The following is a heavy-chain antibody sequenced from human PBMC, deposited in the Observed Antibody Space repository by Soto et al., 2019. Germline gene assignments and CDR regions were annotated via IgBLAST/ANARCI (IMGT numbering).Heavy chain of an antibody. J-gene: IGHJ4*02. Sequence: QVQLVQSGAEVRKPGSSVKVSCKASGGTFSRHAISWVRQAPGQGLEWMGGIITIFGTAYHAQKFQGRVTIIADESTSTVYMELSSLRSEDTAMYYCARGWGYDSNDYYYAYWGQGTLVIVSS. CDR2: IITIFGTA. D-gene: IGHD3-22*01. CDR3: ARGWGYDSNDYYYAY. V-gene: IGHV1-69*01. CDR1: GGTFSRHA.